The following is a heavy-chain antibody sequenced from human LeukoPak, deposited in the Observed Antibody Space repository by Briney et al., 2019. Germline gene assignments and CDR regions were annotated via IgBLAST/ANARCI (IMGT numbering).Heavy chain of an antibody. Sequence: GGSLRLSCAASGFTFSSYGMHWVRQAPGKGLEWVAFIRYDGSNKYYADSVKGRFTISRDNSKNTLYLQMNSLRAEDTAVYYCAKSHRPNPGEPFAYFDYWGQGTLVTVSS. CDR2: IRYDGSNK. D-gene: IGHD3-16*01. CDR1: GFTFSSYG. J-gene: IGHJ4*02. CDR3: AKSHRPNPGEPFAYFDY. V-gene: IGHV3-30*02.